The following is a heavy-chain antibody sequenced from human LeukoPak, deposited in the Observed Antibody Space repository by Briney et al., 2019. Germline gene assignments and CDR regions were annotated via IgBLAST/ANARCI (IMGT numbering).Heavy chain of an antibody. CDR2: ISGSGGST. Sequence: GGSLRLSCAASGFTFSSYGMSWVRQAPGKGLEWVSAISGSGGSTYYADSVKGRFTISRDNSKNTLYLQMNSLRAEDTAVYYCAKTPRDIAVEQYYYYYYMDVWGKGTTVTISS. D-gene: IGHD6-19*01. CDR3: AKTPRDIAVEQYYYYYYMDV. CDR1: GFTFSSYG. V-gene: IGHV3-23*01. J-gene: IGHJ6*03.